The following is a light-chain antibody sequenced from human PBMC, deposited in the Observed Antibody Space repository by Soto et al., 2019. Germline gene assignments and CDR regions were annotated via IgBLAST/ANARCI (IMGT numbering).Light chain of an antibody. V-gene: IGKV1-39*01. CDR1: DKMSRY. CDR2: AAS. CDR3: QQSYSTPRT. J-gene: IGKJ1*01. Sequence: DIQLIQSPSSLSASVGDRVTITCRATDKMSRYLNWYQQKPGKAPKLLIYAASNLQSGVPSRFSGSGSGADFILTISSLQPEDSATYYCQQSYSTPRTFCQGTKVEVK.